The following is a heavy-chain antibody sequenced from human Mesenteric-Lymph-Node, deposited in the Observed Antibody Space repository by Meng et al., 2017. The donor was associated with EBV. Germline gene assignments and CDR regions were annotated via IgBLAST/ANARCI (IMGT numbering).Heavy chain of an antibody. CDR2: ISYDGSNK. D-gene: IGHD2-2*02. Sequence: QGRRVESGGGVVQPVRSRRLSCAAAGFTFSSYGMHWVRQAPGKVLEWVAVISYDGSNKYYADSVKGRFTISRDNSKNTLYLQMNSLRAEDTAVYYCARVAAIPFDYWGQGTLVTVAS. CDR3: ARVAAIPFDY. V-gene: IGHV3-30*03. J-gene: IGHJ4*02. CDR1: GFTFSSYG.